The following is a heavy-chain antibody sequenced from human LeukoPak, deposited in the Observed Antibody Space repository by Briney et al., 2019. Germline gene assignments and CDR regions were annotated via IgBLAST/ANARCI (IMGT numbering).Heavy chain of an antibody. CDR1: GFTFSNHG. D-gene: IGHD6-6*01. CDR3: ARDLTAARLDF. J-gene: IGHJ4*02. V-gene: IGHV3-33*01. Sequence: GGSLRLSCAASGFTFSNHGMHWVRQAPGKGLEWVANIWYDGSQEYYADTVKGRFTISRDISKNTLYLQMNSLRAEDTAVYYCARDLTAARLDFRGQGTLVTVSS. CDR2: IWYDGSQE.